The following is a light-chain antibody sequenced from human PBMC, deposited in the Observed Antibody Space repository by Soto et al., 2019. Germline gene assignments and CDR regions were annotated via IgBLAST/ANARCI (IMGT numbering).Light chain of an antibody. CDR2: LGS. J-gene: IGKJ3*01. Sequence: DIVMTQSPLSLSVTPGEPASISCRSSQSLLNSNGYHYLDWYLQKPGQSPQVLIYLGSNRASWVPDRFSGSGSGTDFTLKISRVEAEDVGVYYCMQSLQTPLTFGPGTKVDI. CDR3: MQSLQTPLT. V-gene: IGKV2-28*01. CDR1: QSLLNSNGYHY.